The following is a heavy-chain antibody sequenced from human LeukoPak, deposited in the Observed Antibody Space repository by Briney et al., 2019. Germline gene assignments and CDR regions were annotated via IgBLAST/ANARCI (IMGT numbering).Heavy chain of an antibody. CDR2: IYHSGST. D-gene: IGHD3-10*01. J-gene: IGHJ2*01. Sequence: TSETLSLTCTVSGYSISSGYYWGWIRQPPGKGLEWIGSIYHSGSTYYNPSLKSRVTISVDTSKNQFSLKLSSVTAADTAVYYCARDRASPFDLWGRGTLVTVSS. CDR3: ARDRASPFDL. CDR1: GYSISSGYY. V-gene: IGHV4-38-2*02.